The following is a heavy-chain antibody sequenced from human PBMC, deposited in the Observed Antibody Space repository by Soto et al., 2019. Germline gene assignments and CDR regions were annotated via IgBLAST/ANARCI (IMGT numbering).Heavy chain of an antibody. D-gene: IGHD2-8*01. V-gene: IGHV3-48*02. J-gene: IGHJ4*02. Sequence: PGGSLRLSCASSGFTFSSCSMNWVRQAPGQGLEWVSFISGSGDTKYYADSVKGRFTVSGDNAKNSLYLQMSSLRDEDTAVYYCAKYCSSDVCFDYWGQGTLVTVSS. CDR1: GFTFSSCS. CDR3: AKYCSSDVCFDY. CDR2: ISGSGDTK.